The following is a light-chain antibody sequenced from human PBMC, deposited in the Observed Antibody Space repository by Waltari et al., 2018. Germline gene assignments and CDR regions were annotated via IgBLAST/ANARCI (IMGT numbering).Light chain of an antibody. Sequence: DIQMTQSPSTLSASVGDRVTITCPASQSVTRYLAWYQQKPGKAPKVLIWDVSSLERGVPSRCSGSGSGTEFTLTISSLQPDDFATYYCQQYDRYSAWTFGQGTKVEIK. CDR1: QSVTRY. CDR3: QQYDRYSAWT. J-gene: IGKJ1*01. V-gene: IGKV1-5*01. CDR2: DVS.